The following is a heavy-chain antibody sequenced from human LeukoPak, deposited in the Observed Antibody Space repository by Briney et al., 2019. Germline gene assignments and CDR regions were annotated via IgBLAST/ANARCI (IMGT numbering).Heavy chain of an antibody. CDR1: GSTFSDYY. V-gene: IGHV3-11*01. J-gene: IGHJ4*02. CDR2: ISSSGSTI. CDR3: ARRRDYFDY. Sequence: GESLRLSCAASGSTFSDYYMSWIRQAPGKGLERISYISSSGSTIYYADSVKGRFTMSRDNAKSSLYLQVNSLRAEDTAIYYCARRRDYFDYWGQGTLVTVSS.